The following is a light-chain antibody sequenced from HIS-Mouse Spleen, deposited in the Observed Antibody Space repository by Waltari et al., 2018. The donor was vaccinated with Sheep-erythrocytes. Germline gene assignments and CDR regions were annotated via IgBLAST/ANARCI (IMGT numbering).Light chain of an antibody. CDR2: EGS. V-gene: IGLV2-23*01. CDR3: CSYAGSNKHV. J-gene: IGLJ1*01. Sequence: QTALTQPASVSGSPGPSITIPCTGTSSDVGSYTLVSWYQQHPGKAPKLMVYEGSKRPSGVSKRFSGSKSGNTASLTTSGLQAEEEADYSCCSYAGSNKHVFATETKVTVL. CDR1: SSDVGSYTL.